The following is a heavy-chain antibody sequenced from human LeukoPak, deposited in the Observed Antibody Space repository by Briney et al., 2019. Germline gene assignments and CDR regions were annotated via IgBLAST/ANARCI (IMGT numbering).Heavy chain of an antibody. V-gene: IGHV3-7*01. D-gene: IGHD1-1*01. CDR1: GFTFGNFW. CDR3: ARLFGGVTTFDF. CDR2: MRRDGRLI. Sequence: GGSLRLSCTASGFTFGNFWMSWVRQAPGRGLQWVASMRRDGRLINYVDSVEGRFPISRDNARNSLYLEMNSLRAEDTAVYYCARLFGGVTTFDFWGQGALVTVSS. J-gene: IGHJ4*02.